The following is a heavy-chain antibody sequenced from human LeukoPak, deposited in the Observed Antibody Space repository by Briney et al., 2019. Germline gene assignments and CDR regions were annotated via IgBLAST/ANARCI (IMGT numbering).Heavy chain of an antibody. CDR3: SRERFYGMDV. Sequence: GGSLRLSCAASGFSFGRYSMDWVRQAPGKGLAWIAYISDDGRTKYYADSVKGRFTISRDNDNDSVFLEMNSLRNEDTAVFYCSRERFYGMDVWGQGTTVSVTS. J-gene: IGHJ6*02. V-gene: IGHV3-48*02. CDR1: GFSFGRYS. D-gene: IGHD3-16*01. CDR2: ISDDGRTK.